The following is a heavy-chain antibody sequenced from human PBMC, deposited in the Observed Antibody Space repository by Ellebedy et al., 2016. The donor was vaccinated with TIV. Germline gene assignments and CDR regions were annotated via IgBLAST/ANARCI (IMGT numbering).Heavy chain of an antibody. CDR2: IRSKAYGGTT. D-gene: IGHD3-9*01. V-gene: IGHV3-72*01. CDR3: ARDGILTSYYFDY. J-gene: IGHJ4*02. CDR1: GFTFSDYY. Sequence: PGGSLRLSCAASGFTFSDYYMDWVRQAPGKGLEWVGFIRSKAYGGTTEYAASVIGRFSISRDDSRNSLYLHMNSLKTEDTAVYYCARDGILTSYYFDYWGQGTLVTVSS.